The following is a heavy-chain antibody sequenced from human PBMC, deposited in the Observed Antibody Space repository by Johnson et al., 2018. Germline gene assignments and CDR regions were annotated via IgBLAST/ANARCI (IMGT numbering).Heavy chain of an antibody. CDR3: ARELVITPRGPYDI. D-gene: IGHD4/OR15-4a*01. J-gene: IGHJ3*02. CDR1: GFAVSNSY. V-gene: IGHV3-53*01. CDR2: FYPSGTT. Sequence: VQLVESGGGLIQPGGSLRLSCAASGFAVSNSYMNWVRQSPRKGLEWVSVFYPSGTTYYADSVKGRFTISREPSKNTLFLQMDSLRADDTAVYYCARELVITPRGPYDIWGQGTLVTVSS.